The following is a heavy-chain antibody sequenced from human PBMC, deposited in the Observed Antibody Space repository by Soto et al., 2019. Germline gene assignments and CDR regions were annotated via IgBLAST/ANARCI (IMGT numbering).Heavy chain of an antibody. CDR3: ARGVQQHLKYYYYGMDV. J-gene: IGHJ6*02. CDR2: IIPIFGTA. V-gene: IGHV1-69*13. CDR1: GGTFSSYA. Sequence: ASVKVSCKASGGTFSSYAISWVRQAPGQGLEWMGGIIPIFGTANYAQKFQGRVTITADESTSTAYMELSSLRSEDTAVYYCARGVQQHLKYYYYGMDVWGQGTTVTVSS. D-gene: IGHD4-4*01.